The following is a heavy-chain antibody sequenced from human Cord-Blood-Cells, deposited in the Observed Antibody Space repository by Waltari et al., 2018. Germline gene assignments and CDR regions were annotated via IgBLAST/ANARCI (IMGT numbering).Heavy chain of an antibody. V-gene: IGHV3-48*03. J-gene: IGHJ2*01. CDR2: ISSRGSTI. CDR3: ARDLPGMVSFDL. CDR1: GFTFSSYE. Sequence: EVQLVESGGGLVQPGGSLRLSCAASGFTFSSYEMNWVRQAPGKGLGWVSYISSRGSTIYYADSVKGRFTISRDNAKNSLYLQMNSLRAEDTAVYYCARDLPGMVSFDLWGRGTLVTVSS. D-gene: IGHD2-21*01.